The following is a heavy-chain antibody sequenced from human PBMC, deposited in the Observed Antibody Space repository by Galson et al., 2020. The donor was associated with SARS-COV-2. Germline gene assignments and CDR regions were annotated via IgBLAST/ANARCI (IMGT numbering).Heavy chain of an antibody. Sequence: GGSMRPSCAASRFTLSDSAMHWVRQASGKGLEWVGHIRSKTYSYATTYAAPVKGRFTISRDDSKNTAYLHMNSLITEDTAVYYCTRTRDGYNIDYWGQGALVTVSS. CDR2: IRSKTYSYAT. CDR3: TRTRDGYNIDY. CDR1: RFTLSDSA. J-gene: IGHJ4*02. V-gene: IGHV3-73*01. D-gene: IGHD5-12*01.